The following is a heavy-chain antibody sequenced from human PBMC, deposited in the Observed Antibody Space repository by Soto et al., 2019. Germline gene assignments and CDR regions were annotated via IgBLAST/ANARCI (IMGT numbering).Heavy chain of an antibody. Sequence: QVQLVQSETEVKKPGASVKVSCKASGYIFTNYDITWVRQAPGQGLEWMGWVSGYTGNTKYAQKFQDRVTMTTDTSPGTVYMELRSLRSDDTAVYYCARFGSAPYYYYGVDVWGQGTTVFVSS. CDR2: VSGYTGNT. CDR1: GYIFTNYD. J-gene: IGHJ6*02. D-gene: IGHD3-10*01. CDR3: ARFGSAPYYYYGVDV. V-gene: IGHV1-18*01.